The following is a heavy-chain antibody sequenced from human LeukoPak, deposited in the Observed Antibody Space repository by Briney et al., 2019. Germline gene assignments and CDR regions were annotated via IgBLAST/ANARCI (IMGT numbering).Heavy chain of an antibody. J-gene: IGHJ4*02. D-gene: IGHD3-22*01. CDR2: ISGSGGST. Sequence: GGSLRPPCAASGFTFSSYAMSWDRQAPGKGLEWVSAISGSGGSTYYADSVKGRFTISRDNSKNTLYVQVNSLGTEDTAAYYCAKGSYYDSSGSFYFDYWGQGTLVTVSS. CDR1: GFTFSSYA. CDR3: AKGSYYDSSGSFYFDY. V-gene: IGHV3-23*01.